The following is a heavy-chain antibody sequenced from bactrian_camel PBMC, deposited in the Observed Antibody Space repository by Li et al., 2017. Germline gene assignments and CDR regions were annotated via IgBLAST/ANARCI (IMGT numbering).Heavy chain of an antibody. V-gene: IGHV3S1*01. CDR3: AAGPWYPDEDKC. Sequence: HVQLVESGGGLVQPGGSLRLSCALSGFTFSTAWMHWDRQAPGKGLEWVSSISGSSRTYYSDSVKGRCTIARDNTKNTVYLQMISLESEDTALYYCAAGPWYPDEDKCWGQGTQVTVS. J-gene: IGHJ4*01. CDR1: GFTFSTAW. D-gene: IGHD6*01. CDR2: SISGSSRT.